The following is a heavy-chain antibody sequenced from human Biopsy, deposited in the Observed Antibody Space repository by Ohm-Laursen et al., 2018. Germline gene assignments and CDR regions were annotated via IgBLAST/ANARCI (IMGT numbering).Heavy chain of an antibody. CDR3: ARGGLNYWYFDL. CDR2: INPDSGGT. D-gene: IGHD1-26*01. CDR1: GYTFTDSY. Sequence: SVKVSCKASGYTFTDSYMHWVRQAPGQGLEWMGWINPDSGGTNYAQKFQGRVTMTRDTSMSTAYMELNRLRSDDTAVYYCARGGLNYWYFDLWGRGTLVTVSS. J-gene: IGHJ2*01. V-gene: IGHV1-2*02.